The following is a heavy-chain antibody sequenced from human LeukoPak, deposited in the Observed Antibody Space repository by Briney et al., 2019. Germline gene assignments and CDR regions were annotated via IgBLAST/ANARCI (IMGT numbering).Heavy chain of an antibody. V-gene: IGHV1-8*01. Sequence: ASVRVSCKASGYTFSNYDINWMRQATGQGLEWMGWMSPNNGKTGYAQNFQGRVIMTRDTSISTAYMELRRLRIEDTAVYYCARGPPESSSSDSWGQGTLVTVSS. CDR3: ARGPPESSSSDS. D-gene: IGHD6-13*01. CDR1: GYTFSNYD. CDR2: MSPNNGKT. J-gene: IGHJ4*02.